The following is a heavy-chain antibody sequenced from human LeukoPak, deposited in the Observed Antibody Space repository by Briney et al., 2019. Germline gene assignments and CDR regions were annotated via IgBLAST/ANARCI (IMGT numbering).Heavy chain of an antibody. CDR1: GFTFSNAW. D-gene: IGHD6-6*01. J-gene: IGHJ4*02. Sequence: GGSLRLSCAASGFTFSNAWMSWVRQAPGKGLEWVGRIKSKTDGGTTEYAAPVKGRLNISRDDSKNTLYLQMNSLKAEDTAVYYCTTDSSSSSYYWGQGTLVTVSS. CDR3: TTDSSSSSYY. CDR2: IKSKTDGGTT. V-gene: IGHV3-15*01.